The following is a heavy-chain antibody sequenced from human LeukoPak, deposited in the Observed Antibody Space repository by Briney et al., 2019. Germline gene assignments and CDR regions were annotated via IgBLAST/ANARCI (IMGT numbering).Heavy chain of an antibody. V-gene: IGHV3-30*02. CDR1: GFTFSSYG. Sequence: GGSLRLSCAASGFTFSSYGMHWVRQAPGKGLEWVAFIRYDGSNKYYADSVKGRFTISRDNSKNTLYLQMNRLRAEDTAVYYCAKVALWFGELLYPFDYWGQGTLVTVSS. CDR2: IRYDGSNK. D-gene: IGHD3-10*01. CDR3: AKVALWFGELLYPFDY. J-gene: IGHJ4*02.